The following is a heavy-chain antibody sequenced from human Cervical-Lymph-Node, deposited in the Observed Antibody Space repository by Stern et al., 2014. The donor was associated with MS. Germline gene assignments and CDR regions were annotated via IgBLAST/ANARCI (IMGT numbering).Heavy chain of an antibody. CDR3: TRAADLYYYYGMDV. CDR1: GGFISSYY. CDR2: VFYTGST. J-gene: IGHJ6*02. Sequence: DQLVESGPGLVKPSETLSLTCTVSGGFISSYYWSWIRQPPGKALEWIGNVFYTGSTNYNPSLKSRVTISLDTSKNQVSLNLNSVTTADTAVYYCTRAADLYYYYGMDVWGQGTTVIVSS. V-gene: IGHV4-59*01.